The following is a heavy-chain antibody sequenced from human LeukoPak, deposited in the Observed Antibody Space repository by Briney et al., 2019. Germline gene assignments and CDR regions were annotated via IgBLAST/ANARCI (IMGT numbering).Heavy chain of an antibody. CDR2: ISYDGSNK. CDR1: GFTFSSYA. CDR3: AKDGGYYYDSSGYYIPFQH. V-gene: IGHV3-30-3*01. J-gene: IGHJ1*01. Sequence: GTSLRLSCAASGFTFSSYAMHWVRQAPGKGLEWVAVISYDGSNKYYADSVKGRFTISRDNSKNTLYLQMNSLRAEDTAVYYCAKDGGYYYDSSGYYIPFQHWGQGTLVTVSS. D-gene: IGHD3-22*01.